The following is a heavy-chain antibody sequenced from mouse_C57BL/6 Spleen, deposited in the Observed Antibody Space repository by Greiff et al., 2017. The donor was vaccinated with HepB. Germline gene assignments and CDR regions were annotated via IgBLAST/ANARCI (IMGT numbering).Heavy chain of an antibody. Sequence: VQLQQSGAELVKPGASVKLSCKASGYTFTSYWMHWVKQRPGRGLEWIGRIDPNSGGTKYNEKFKSKATLTVDKPSSTAYMQLSSLTSEDSAVYYGARDGPAQTARATRAWFAYWGQGTLVTVSA. V-gene: IGHV1-72*01. CDR2: IDPNSGGT. CDR3: ARDGPAQTARATRAWFAY. D-gene: IGHD3-2*01. CDR1: GYTFTSYW. J-gene: IGHJ3*01.